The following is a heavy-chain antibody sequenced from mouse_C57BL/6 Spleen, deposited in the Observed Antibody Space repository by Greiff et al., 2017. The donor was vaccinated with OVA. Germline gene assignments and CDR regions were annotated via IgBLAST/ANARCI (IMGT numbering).Heavy chain of an antibody. CDR2: IDPETGST. Sequence: VQLQESGAELVRPGASVTLSCKASGYTFTDYEMNWVKQTPVHGLEWIGAIDPETGSTAYNQKFKGKAILTADKSSSPAYMELRSLTSDDSAVYYCTRSSIYVAWFAYWGQGTLVTVSA. D-gene: IGHD1-1*01. J-gene: IGHJ3*01. CDR3: TRSSIYVAWFAY. CDR1: GYTFTDYE. V-gene: IGHV1-15*01.